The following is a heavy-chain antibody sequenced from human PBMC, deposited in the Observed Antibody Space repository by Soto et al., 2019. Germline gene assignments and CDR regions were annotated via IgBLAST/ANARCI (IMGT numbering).Heavy chain of an antibody. CDR2: INHSGST. D-gene: IGHD2-2*02. CDR3: ASELPAATPHYWYFDL. Sequence: QVQLQQWGAGLLKPSETLSLTCAVYGGSFSGYYWSWIRQPPGKGLEWIGEINHSGSTNYNPSLKSRVTISVDTSKNQFSLKLSSVTAADTAVYYCASELPAATPHYWYFDLWGRGTLVTVSS. V-gene: IGHV4-34*01. CDR1: GGSFSGYY. J-gene: IGHJ2*01.